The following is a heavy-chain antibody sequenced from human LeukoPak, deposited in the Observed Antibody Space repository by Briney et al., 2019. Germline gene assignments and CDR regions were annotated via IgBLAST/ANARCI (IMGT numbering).Heavy chain of an antibody. D-gene: IGHD6-19*01. CDR1: GGTFSSYA. Sequence: ASVKVSCKASGGTFSSYAISWVRQAPGQGLEWMGWISAYNGNTNYAQKLQGRVTMTTDTSTSTAYMELRSLRSDDTAVYYCARVVAVAKDYWGQGTLVTVSS. V-gene: IGHV1-18*01. CDR2: ISAYNGNT. CDR3: ARVVAVAKDY. J-gene: IGHJ4*02.